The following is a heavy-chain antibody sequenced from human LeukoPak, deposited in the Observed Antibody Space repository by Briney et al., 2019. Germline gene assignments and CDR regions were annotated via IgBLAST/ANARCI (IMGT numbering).Heavy chain of an antibody. CDR1: GFTLGDHY. V-gene: IGHV3-11*03. D-gene: IGHD3-22*01. Sequence: GGSLRLSCAGSGFTLGDHYMSWIRQAPGKGLEWLSYISAGGYTDYTDSVRGRFTNSRDTAQNSLSLQMSSLRAEDTAVYFCARSSYYDTTGYYHWGEGALVAVSS. J-gene: IGHJ4*02. CDR2: ISAGGYT. CDR3: ARSSYYDTTGYYH.